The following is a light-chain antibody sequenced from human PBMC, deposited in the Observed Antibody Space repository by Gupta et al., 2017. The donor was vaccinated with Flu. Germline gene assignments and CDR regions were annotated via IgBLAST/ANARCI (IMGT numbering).Light chain of an antibody. J-gene: IGKJ4*01. CDR1: QHMGSW. V-gene: IGKV1-12*01. Sequence: GDKITITWRASQHMGSWLAWYQQKPGKAPKLLIYSASSLQSGVPSRFSGSGYGTYFTLTISSLQPEDFASYYCQQANSFPLTFGGGTKVEVK. CDR3: QQANSFPLT. CDR2: SAS.